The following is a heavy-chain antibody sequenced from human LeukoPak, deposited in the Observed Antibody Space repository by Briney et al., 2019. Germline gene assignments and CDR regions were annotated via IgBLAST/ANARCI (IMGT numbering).Heavy chain of an antibody. D-gene: IGHD6-13*01. V-gene: IGHV3-66*01. CDR2: IYSGGST. J-gene: IGHJ6*02. CDR3: ARDPGSSSWYDYYYGMDV. Sequence: GGSLRLSCAASGFTVSSNYMSWVRQAPGKGLEWVSVIYSGGSTYYAVSVKGRFTISRDNSKNTLYLQMNSLRAEDTAVCYCARDPGSSSWYDYYYGMDVWGQGTTVTVSS. CDR1: GFTVSSNY.